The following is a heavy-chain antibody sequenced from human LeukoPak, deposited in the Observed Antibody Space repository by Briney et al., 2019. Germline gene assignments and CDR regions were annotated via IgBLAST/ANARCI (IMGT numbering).Heavy chain of an antibody. J-gene: IGHJ4*02. D-gene: IGHD6-19*01. CDR2: IYSSGST. Sequence: SETLSLTCTVSGGSISSYYWSWIRQPPGKGLEWIAYIYSSGSTSYNPSLKSRVTISVDTSRNQFSLKWTSVTAADTAVYYCARGGGWSPYYFDYWGQGTLVTVSS. V-gene: IGHV4-59*01. CDR1: GGSISSYY. CDR3: ARGGGWSPYYFDY.